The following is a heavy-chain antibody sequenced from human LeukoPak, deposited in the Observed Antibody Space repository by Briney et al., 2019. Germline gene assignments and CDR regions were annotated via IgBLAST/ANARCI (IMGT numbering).Heavy chain of an antibody. V-gene: IGHV1-69*05. CDR1: GGTFSSYA. CDR2: IIPIFGTA. D-gene: IGHD3-3*01. Sequence: ASVKVSCKASGGTFSSYAISWVRQAPGQGLEWMGRIIPIFGTANYAQKFQGRVTITTDESTSTAYMELSSLRSEDTAVYYCASSAGDTETIWSGYVDAFDIWGQGTMVTASS. CDR3: ASSAGDTETIWSGYVDAFDI. J-gene: IGHJ3*02.